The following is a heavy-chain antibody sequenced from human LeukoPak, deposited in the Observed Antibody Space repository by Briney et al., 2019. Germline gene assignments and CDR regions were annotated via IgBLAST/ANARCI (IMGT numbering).Heavy chain of an antibody. Sequence: GGSLRLSCAASGFTFDDYAMHWVRQAPGKGLEWVSGISWNSGSIGYADSVKGRFTISRDNAKNSLYLQMNSLRAEDTALYYCAKGASSSGYYYFDYWGQGTLVTVSS. D-gene: IGHD3-22*01. J-gene: IGHJ4*02. V-gene: IGHV3-9*01. CDR3: AKGASSSGYYYFDY. CDR1: GFTFDDYA. CDR2: ISWNSGSI.